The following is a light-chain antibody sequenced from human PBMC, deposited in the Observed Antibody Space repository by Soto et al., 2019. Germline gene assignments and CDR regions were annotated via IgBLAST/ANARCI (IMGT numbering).Light chain of an antibody. CDR2: DAS. CDR3: QQDLRPPLT. Sequence: DIQMTQSPSTLSASVGDRVTISCRASQSISTWLAWYQHKPGKAPKLLIFDASSLESGVPSRFSGGGSGTEFSLSISSLQPDDFATYYCQQDLRPPLTFGPGTKVDIK. V-gene: IGKV1-5*01. CDR1: QSISTW. J-gene: IGKJ3*01.